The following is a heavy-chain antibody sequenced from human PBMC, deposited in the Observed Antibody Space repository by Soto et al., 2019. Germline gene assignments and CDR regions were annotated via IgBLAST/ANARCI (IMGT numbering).Heavy chain of an antibody. Sequence: QLRLQESGPGLVKPSETLSLTCTVSGGSISSSSYYWGWIRQPPGKGLEWIGSIYYSGSTYYSPSLKSRITISGDTSKNQFSLNLSSVTAADTAVYYCARRTVATLTLDYWGQGTLVTVSS. CDR2: IYYSGST. D-gene: IGHD4-17*01. CDR1: GGSISSSSYY. J-gene: IGHJ4*02. V-gene: IGHV4-39*01. CDR3: ARRTVATLTLDY.